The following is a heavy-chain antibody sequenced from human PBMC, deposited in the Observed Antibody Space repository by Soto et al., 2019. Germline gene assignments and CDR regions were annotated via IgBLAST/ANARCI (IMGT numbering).Heavy chain of an antibody. V-gene: IGHV3-48*01. J-gene: IGHJ4*02. CDR3: ATETSYGGYAY. CDR2: ISSSSSTI. CDR1: GFTFSSYS. Sequence: GGSLRLSCAASGFTFSSYSINGVRQAPGKGLEWVSYISSSSSTIYYADSVRGRFTISRDNAKNSLYLQMNSLRAEDTAVYYCATETSYGGYAYWGRGTLVTVSS. D-gene: IGHD5-12*01.